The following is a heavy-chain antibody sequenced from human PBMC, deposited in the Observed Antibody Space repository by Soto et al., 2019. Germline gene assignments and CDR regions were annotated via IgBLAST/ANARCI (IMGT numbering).Heavy chain of an antibody. CDR2: IGPNPVNT. Sequence: EVQLLESGGELVQPGGSLRLSCSASGFPFSTSGMLWVRQPPGGGLEWVSAIGPNPVNTKYRDSVKGRFTISRDNSKNMVFLQMRTLRPEDTALYYCATARYCSNDACPAAEWGQGTLITVSS. V-gene: IGHV3-23*01. D-gene: IGHD2-8*01. CDR3: ATARYCSNDACPAAE. CDR1: GFPFSTSG. J-gene: IGHJ4*02.